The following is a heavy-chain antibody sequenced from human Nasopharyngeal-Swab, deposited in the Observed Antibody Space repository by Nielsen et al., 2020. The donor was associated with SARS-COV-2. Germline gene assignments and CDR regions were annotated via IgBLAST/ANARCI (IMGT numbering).Heavy chain of an antibody. D-gene: IGHD3-22*01. CDR2: IVVGSGNT. V-gene: IGHV1-58*01. CDR3: AAGSAYYDSSDNTFDY. J-gene: IGHJ4*02. CDR1: GFTFTTSA. Sequence: SVKVSCKASGFTFTTSAVQWVRQARGQRLEWIGWIVVGSGNTNYAQKFQERVTITRDMSTSTAYVELSSLRSEDTAVYYCAAGSAYYDSSDNTFDYWGQGTLVTVSS.